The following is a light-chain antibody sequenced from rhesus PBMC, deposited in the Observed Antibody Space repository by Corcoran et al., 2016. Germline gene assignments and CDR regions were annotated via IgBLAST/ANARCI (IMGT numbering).Light chain of an antibody. CDR3: QQHNSYPYS. J-gene: IGKJ2*01. Sequence: DIQMTQSPSSLSASVGDTVTITCRASQGISNYLAWYQQKPGKAPKPLIYYVANLESGVPSRFSGSGSGTDLTITISSLQPEDFAIYYCQQHNSYPYSFGQGTKVEIK. CDR2: YVA. V-gene: IGKV1S14*01. CDR1: QGISNY.